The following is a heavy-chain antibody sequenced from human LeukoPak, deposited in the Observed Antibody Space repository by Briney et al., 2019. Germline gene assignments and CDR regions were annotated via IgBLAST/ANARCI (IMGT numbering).Heavy chain of an antibody. CDR2: INHSGST. CDR1: GGSFSGYY. J-gene: IGHJ4*02. V-gene: IGHV4-34*01. CDR3: ARRGGYSGYGPFDY. Sequence: SETLSLTCAVYGGSFSGYYWSWIRQPPGKGLEWIGEINHSGSTNYNPSLKSRVTISVDTSKDQFSLKLSSVTAADTAVYYCARRGGYSGYGPFDYWGQGTLVTVSS. D-gene: IGHD5-12*01.